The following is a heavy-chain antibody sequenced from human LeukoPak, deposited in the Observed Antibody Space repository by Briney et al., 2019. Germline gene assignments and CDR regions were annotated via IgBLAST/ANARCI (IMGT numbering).Heavy chain of an antibody. Sequence: SETLSLTCTVSGGSIGSYYWSWIRQPAGKGLEWIGRIYTSGSTNYNPSLKSRVTMSVDTSKNQFSLKLSSVTAADTAVYYCARSGRKITIGDPNWYFDLWGRGTLVTVSS. CDR3: ARSGRKITIGDPNWYFDL. CDR1: GGSIGSYY. CDR2: IYTSGST. V-gene: IGHV4-4*07. D-gene: IGHD3-9*01. J-gene: IGHJ2*01.